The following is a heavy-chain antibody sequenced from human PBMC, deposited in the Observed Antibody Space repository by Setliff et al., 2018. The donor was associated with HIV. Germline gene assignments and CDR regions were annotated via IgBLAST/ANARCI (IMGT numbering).Heavy chain of an antibody. J-gene: IGHJ3*02. CDR1: GGTFSSYA. CDR2: IIPIFGTA. D-gene: IGHD3-22*01. Sequence: SVKVSCKASGGTFSSYAIGWVRQAPGQGLEWMGGIIPIFGTANYAQKFQGRVTITTDESTSTAYMELSSLRSEDTAVYYCARDTSPHSSGYYLTSDAFDIWGQGTMVTVAS. V-gene: IGHV1-69*05. CDR3: ARDTSPHSSGYYLTSDAFDI.